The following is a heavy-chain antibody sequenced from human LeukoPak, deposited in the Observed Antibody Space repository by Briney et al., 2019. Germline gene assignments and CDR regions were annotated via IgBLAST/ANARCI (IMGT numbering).Heavy chain of an antibody. CDR3: ARDPLVGSSPFDF. V-gene: IGHV3-21*01. D-gene: IGHD6-6*01. CDR1: GFTFGGYS. Sequence: PGGSLRLSCVASGFTFGGYSMNWVRQAPGKGLEWVSSISSSGSYIYYADSVRGRFTISRDNTKNSLYLQMNSLRAEDTAVYYCARDPLVGSSPFDFWGQGTLVTVSS. J-gene: IGHJ4*02. CDR2: ISSSGSYI.